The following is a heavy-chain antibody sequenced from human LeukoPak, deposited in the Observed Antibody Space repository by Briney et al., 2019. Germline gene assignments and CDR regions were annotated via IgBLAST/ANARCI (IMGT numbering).Heavy chain of an antibody. CDR3: ARDNVYYGSGSYDY. CDR1: GFTFSSYW. CDR2: LNSDGSST. Sequence: GGSLRLSCAASGFTFSSYWMHWVRQAPGKGLVWVSRLNSDGSSTEYADSVKGRFTISRDNAKNTLYLEMNSLRGDDTAVYYCARDNVYYGSGSYDYWGQGTLVTVSS. D-gene: IGHD3-10*01. V-gene: IGHV3-74*01. J-gene: IGHJ4*02.